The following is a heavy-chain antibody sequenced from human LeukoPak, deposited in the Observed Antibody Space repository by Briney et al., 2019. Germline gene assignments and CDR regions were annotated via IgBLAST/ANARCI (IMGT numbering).Heavy chain of an antibody. V-gene: IGHV7-4-1*02. J-gene: IGHJ3*02. CDR2: INTNTGNP. D-gene: IGHD1-26*01. Sequence: ASVKVSCKASGYTFTSYAMNWVRQAPGQGLEWMGWINTNTGNPTYAQGFTGRFVFSLDTSVSTAYLQISSLKAEDTAVYYCARRGQHLYSDAFDIWGQGTMVTVSS. CDR3: ARRGQHLYSDAFDI. CDR1: GYTFTSYA.